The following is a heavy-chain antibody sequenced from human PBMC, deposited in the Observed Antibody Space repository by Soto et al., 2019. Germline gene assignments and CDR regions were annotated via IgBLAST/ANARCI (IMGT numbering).Heavy chain of an antibody. V-gene: IGHV1-8*01. J-gene: IGHJ5*02. D-gene: IGHD2-2*01. Sequence: ASVKVSCKASGYTFTSYDINWVRQATGQGLEWMGWMNPNSGNTGYAQKFQGRVTMTRNTSIRTAYMELSSLRSEDTAVYYCARADRGRSSTSCYQWFDPWGQGTLVTVSS. CDR2: MNPNSGNT. CDR1: GYTFTSYD. CDR3: ARADRGRSSTSCYQWFDP.